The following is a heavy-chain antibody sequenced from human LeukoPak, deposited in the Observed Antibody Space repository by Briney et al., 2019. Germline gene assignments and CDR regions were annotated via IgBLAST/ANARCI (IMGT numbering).Heavy chain of an antibody. J-gene: IGHJ4*02. D-gene: IGHD4-17*01. V-gene: IGHV4-30-4*01. Sequence: PSETLSLTCTVSGGSISSGDYYWSWIRQPPGTGLEWIGYIYYSGSTYYNPSLKSRVTISVDTSKNQFSLKLSSVTAADTAVYYCARVRIDGDLHFDYWGQGTLVTVSS. CDR2: IYYSGST. CDR3: ARVRIDGDLHFDY. CDR1: GGSISSGDYY.